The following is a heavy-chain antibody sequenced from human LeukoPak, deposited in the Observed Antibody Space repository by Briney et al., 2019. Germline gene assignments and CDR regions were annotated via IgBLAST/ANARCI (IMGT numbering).Heavy chain of an antibody. V-gene: IGHV3-21*01. Sequence: GGSLRLSCAASGFTFSNYNMNWVRQAPGQGLEWISSISSNSAYRYYADSVRGRFTISRDNARNSLYMQMNSLTAEDTALYYCVRLRTRLGFWNVFDIWGQGTMVTVSS. CDR3: VRLRTRLGFWNVFDI. D-gene: IGHD1-1*01. CDR2: ISSNSAYR. J-gene: IGHJ3*02. CDR1: GFTFSNYN.